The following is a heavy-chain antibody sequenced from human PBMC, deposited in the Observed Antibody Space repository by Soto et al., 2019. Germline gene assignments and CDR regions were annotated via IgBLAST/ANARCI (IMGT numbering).Heavy chain of an antibody. J-gene: IGHJ3*02. D-gene: IGHD3-16*02. CDR1: GYTFTSYG. CDR2: ISAYNGNT. CDR3: ARGGGYRQVDI. V-gene: IGHV1-18*01. Sequence: QVQLVQSGAEVKKPGASVKVSCKASGYTFTSYGISWVRQAPGQGLEWMGWISAYNGNTNYAQKLQGRVTMTTDTSPSTAYIELRSLSSEDTAVYSCARGGGYRQVDIWGQGTMVTVSS.